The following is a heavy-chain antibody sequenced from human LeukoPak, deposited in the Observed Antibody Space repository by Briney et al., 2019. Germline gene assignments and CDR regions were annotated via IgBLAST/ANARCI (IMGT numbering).Heavy chain of an antibody. CDR2: INHSGST. CDR1: GGPFSDYY. CDR3: ASGLEMFRHDY. D-gene: IGHD5-24*01. J-gene: IGHJ4*02. V-gene: IGHV4-34*01. Sequence: SETLSLTCVVYGGPFSDYYWRWIRQPPGRGLEWIGEINHSGSTNYNPSLKSRVTISVDTSKNHFSLKLSSVTAADTAVYYCASGLEMFRHDYWGQGTLVTVSS.